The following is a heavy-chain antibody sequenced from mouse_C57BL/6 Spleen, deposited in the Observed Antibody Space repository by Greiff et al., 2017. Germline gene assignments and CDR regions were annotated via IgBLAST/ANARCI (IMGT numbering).Heavy chain of an antibody. CDR1: GYAFSSSW. J-gene: IGHJ1*03. V-gene: IGHV1-82*01. CDR3: ARFAPFSRYFDV. CDR2: IYPGDGDT. Sequence: LQESGPELVKPGASVKISCKASGYAFSSSWMNWVKQRPGKGLEWIGRIYPGDGDTNYNGKFKGKATLTADKSSSTAYMQLSSLTSEDSAVYFCARFAPFSRYFDVWGTGTTVTVSS.